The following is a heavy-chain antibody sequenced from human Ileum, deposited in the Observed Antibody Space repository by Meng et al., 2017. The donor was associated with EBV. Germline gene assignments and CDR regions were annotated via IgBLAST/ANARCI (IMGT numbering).Heavy chain of an antibody. V-gene: IGHV4-28*01. J-gene: IGHJ4*02. D-gene: IGHD1-26*01. CDR1: GYSISTTSW. CDR3: ARNSESGSYIDY. Sequence: QGQAGESGPRLVKTSYPLSLTSAVSGYSISTTSWGGWIRQPPGKGLEWIEHIYYSGTTYNNPSLKSRVTMSIDPSKNQFSLKLSSVTAVDTAVYYCARNSESGSYIDYWGLGTLVTVSS. CDR2: IYYSGTT.